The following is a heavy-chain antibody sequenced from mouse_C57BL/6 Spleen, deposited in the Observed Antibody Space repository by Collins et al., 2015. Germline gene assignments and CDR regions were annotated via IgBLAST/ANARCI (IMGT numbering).Heavy chain of an antibody. J-gene: IGHJ2*01. CDR3: ANWRYQRYFDY. CDR2: ILPGSGST. CDR1: GYTFTSYW. Sequence: VKLSCKASGYTFTSYWMHWVKQRPGHGLEWIGEILPGSGSTNYNEKFKGKATFTADTSSNTAYMQLSSLTTEDSAIYYCANWRYQRYFDYWGQGTTLTVSS. D-gene: IGHD2-14*01. V-gene: IGHV1-9*01.